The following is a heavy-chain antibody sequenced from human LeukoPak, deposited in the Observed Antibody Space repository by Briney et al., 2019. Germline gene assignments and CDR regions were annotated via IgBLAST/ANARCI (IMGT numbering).Heavy chain of an antibody. J-gene: IGHJ4*02. D-gene: IGHD5-12*01. CDR3: ARESPSVEYSGYDYVSRFDY. V-gene: IGHV1-18*01. CDR1: GYTFGSYG. CDR2: ISAYNGDT. Sequence: ASVKVSCKASGYTFGSYGITWVRQAPGQGLEWMGWISAYNGDTSYAQKLQGRVTMTTDTSTSTAYMELRSLRSDDTAVYYCARESPSVEYSGYDYVSRFDYWGQGTLVTVSS.